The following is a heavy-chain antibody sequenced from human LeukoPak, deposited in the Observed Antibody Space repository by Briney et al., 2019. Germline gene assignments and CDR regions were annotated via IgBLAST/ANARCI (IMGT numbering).Heavy chain of an antibody. Sequence: SETLSLTCTVSGGSISSYYWSWIRQPAGKGLEWIGRIYTSGSTNYNPSLKSRVTISVDKSKNQFSLKLSSVTAADTAVYYCARGTFGSGYDPFDYWGQGTPVTVSS. CDR3: ARGTFGSGYDPFDY. D-gene: IGHD5-12*01. J-gene: IGHJ4*02. CDR1: GGSISSYY. V-gene: IGHV4-4*07. CDR2: IYTSGST.